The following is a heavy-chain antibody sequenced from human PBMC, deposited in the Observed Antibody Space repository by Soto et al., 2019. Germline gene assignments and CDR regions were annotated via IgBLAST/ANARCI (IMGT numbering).Heavy chain of an antibody. Sequence: EVQLVESGGGLVRPGGSLRLSCAASGFTVSGNYMSWVRQAPGKGLEWVSVLYSGGTTYYADSVKGRFTISRHNSNNTLFLQMDSLRLDDTAIHYCARAAWGLWFGYMDVWGRGTTVTVS. CDR3: ARAAWGLWFGYMDV. V-gene: IGHV3-53*04. J-gene: IGHJ6*03. CDR2: LYSGGTT. D-gene: IGHD3-10*01. CDR1: GFTVSGNY.